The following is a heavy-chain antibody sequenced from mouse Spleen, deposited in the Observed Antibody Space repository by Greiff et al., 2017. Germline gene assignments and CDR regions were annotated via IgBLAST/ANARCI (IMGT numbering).Heavy chain of an antibody. J-gene: IGHJ4*01. V-gene: IGHV1-64*01. Sequence: VQLQQPGAELVKPGASVKLSCKASGYTFTSYWMHWVKQRPGQGLEWIGMIHPNSGSTNYNEKFKSKATLTVDKSSSTAYMQLSSLTSEDSAVYYCARSYRYDVYYAMDYWGQGTSVTVSS. CDR1: GYTFTSYW. D-gene: IGHD2-14*01. CDR2: IHPNSGST. CDR3: ARSYRYDVYYAMDY.